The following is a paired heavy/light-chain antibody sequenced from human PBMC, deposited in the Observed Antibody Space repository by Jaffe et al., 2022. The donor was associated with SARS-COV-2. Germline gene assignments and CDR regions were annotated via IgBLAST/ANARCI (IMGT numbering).Light chain of an antibody. J-gene: IGKJ1*01. CDR2: DAS. CDR3: QQYDRSPGT. CDR1: QSVSRN. V-gene: IGKV3-20*01. Sequence: EIVLTQSPGTLSLSPGERATLSCRASQSVSRNLAWYQQKPGQAPRLFIYDASSRATGIPDRFSGSGSGTDFTLTISRLEPEDFAVYYCQQYDRSPGTFGQGTKVENK.
Heavy chain of an antibody. V-gene: IGHV1-46*01. CDR1: GYSFTSYY. J-gene: IGHJ4*02. CDR2: INPRGGST. D-gene: IGHD6-13*01. CDR3: ASSDGAPAGDRDVFDY. Sequence: QVQLVQSGAEVEKPGASVRVSCKASGYSFTSYYIHWVRQAPGQGLEWMGVINPRGGSTSYPQKFQGRVTMTRDTSTSTVYVELSSLRSEDTAMYYCASSDGAPAGDRDVFDYWGQGTLVTVSS.